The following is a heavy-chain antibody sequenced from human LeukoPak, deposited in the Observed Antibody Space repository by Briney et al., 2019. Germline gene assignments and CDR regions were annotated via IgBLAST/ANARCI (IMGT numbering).Heavy chain of an antibody. D-gene: IGHD6-13*01. Sequence: QPGGSPRLSCVASGFTFSSFWMSWVRQAPGKGLEFVANIDQDGSVGNYVDSVKGRFIISRDNAKNSLYLQMDSLRAEDTAVYFCARDPGSSSFDYWGLGTPVTVSS. CDR1: GFTFSSFW. CDR3: ARDPGSSSFDY. V-gene: IGHV3-7*01. J-gene: IGHJ4*02. CDR2: IDQDGSVG.